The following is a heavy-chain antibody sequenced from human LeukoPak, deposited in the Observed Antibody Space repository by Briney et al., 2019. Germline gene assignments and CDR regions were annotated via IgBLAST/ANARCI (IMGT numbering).Heavy chain of an antibody. D-gene: IGHD5-24*01. J-gene: IGHJ4*02. CDR1: GFTFRSYS. CDR3: ARLRAGNYFDY. V-gene: IGHV3-48*04. Sequence: GGSLTLSCAASGFTFRSYSMNWVRQAPGKGLEWVSYISSSSSTIYYADSVKGRFTISRDNAKNSLYLQMNSLRAEDTAVYYCARLRAGNYFDYWGQGTLVTVSS. CDR2: ISSSSSTI.